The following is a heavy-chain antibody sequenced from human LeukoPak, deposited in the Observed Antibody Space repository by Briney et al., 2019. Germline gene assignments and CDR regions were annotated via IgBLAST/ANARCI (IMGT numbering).Heavy chain of an antibody. D-gene: IGHD4-23*01. CDR3: AVPAWGNSDTDFDY. V-gene: IGHV1-18*01. CDR2: ISAYNGNT. Sequence: ASVKVSCKASGGTFSSYAISWVRQAPGQGLEWMGWISAYNGNTNYAQKLQGRVTMTTDTSTSTAYMELRSLRSDDTAVYYCAVPAWGNSDTDFDYWGQGTLVTVSS. J-gene: IGHJ4*02. CDR1: GGTFSSYA.